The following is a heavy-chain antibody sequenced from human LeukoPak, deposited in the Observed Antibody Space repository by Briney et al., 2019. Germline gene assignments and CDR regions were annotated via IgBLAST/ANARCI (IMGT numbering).Heavy chain of an antibody. V-gene: IGHV3-23*01. J-gene: IGHJ4*02. CDR2: ISGSGGST. CDR3: VKSPDFWSAYPLDY. CDR1: GFTFTNYA. Sequence: GGSLRLSCAGSGFTFTNYAMSWVRQAPGMGLEWVSAISGSGGSTYYADSVKGRVTISRDNSQNTLFLQMTGLRAEDTAVYYCVKSPDFWSAYPLDYWGQGTLVTVSS. D-gene: IGHD3-3*01.